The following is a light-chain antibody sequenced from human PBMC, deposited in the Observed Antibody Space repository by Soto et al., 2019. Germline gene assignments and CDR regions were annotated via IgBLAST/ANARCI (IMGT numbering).Light chain of an antibody. CDR1: QSISSY. Sequence: DIQMTQSPSSLSASVGDRVTITCRASQSISSYLNWYQQKPGKAPKRLIYATSSLQSGVPSRFSGSGSGTEFTLTISSLQPEDFATYYCLQHNSSPFTFGGGTKVDIK. V-gene: IGKV1-17*01. CDR2: ATS. J-gene: IGKJ4*01. CDR3: LQHNSSPFT.